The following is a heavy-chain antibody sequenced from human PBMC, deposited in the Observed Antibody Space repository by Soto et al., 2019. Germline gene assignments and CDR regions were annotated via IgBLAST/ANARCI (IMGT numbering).Heavy chain of an antibody. CDR1: GYSISSYY. CDR3: ARATCSSTSCYAWLVWFDP. Sequence: TWETLSLTCTVSGYSISSYYWSLIRQPPGKGLEWIGYIYYSGSTKYNPYLKSRVTISVDTSKNQFSLKLSSVTAADTAVYYCARATCSSTSCYAWLVWFDPWGQGTLVTVSS. V-gene: IGHV4-59*01. CDR2: IYYSGST. D-gene: IGHD2-2*01. J-gene: IGHJ5*02.